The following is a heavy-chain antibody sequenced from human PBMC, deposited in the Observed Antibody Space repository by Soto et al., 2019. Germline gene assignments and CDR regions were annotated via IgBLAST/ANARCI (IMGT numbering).Heavy chain of an antibody. CDR1: GFTFRSYT. V-gene: IGHV3-21*01. J-gene: IGHJ6*02. CDR3: ARERVGRYQLLGLYYYYGMDV. D-gene: IGHD2-2*01. Sequence: GGSLRLSCVASGFTFRSYTMNWVRQAPGKGLEWVSSIRGFIPYTFYADSVKGRFTISRDNAKNSLYLQMNSLRAEDTAVYYCARERVGRYQLLGLYYYYGMDVWGQGTTVTVSS. CDR2: IRGFIPYT.